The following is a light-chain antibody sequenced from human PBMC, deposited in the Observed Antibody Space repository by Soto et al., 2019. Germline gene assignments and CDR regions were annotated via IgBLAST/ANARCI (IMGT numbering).Light chain of an antibody. CDR1: SSNIGAGYD. CDR3: QSYDSRLSGSRV. CDR2: GNT. V-gene: IGLV1-40*01. J-gene: IGLJ2*01. Sequence: QSVLTQPPSVSGAPGQRVTISCTGSSSNIGAGYDVHWYQQLPGTAPKLLIYGNTNRPSGVPDRFSGSQSGTSASLAITGLQAEDEADYYCQSYDSRLSGSRVFGGGTKVTVL.